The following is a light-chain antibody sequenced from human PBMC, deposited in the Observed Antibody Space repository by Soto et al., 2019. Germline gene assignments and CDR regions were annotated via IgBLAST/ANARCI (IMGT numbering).Light chain of an antibody. V-gene: IGKV3-11*01. J-gene: IGKJ2*01. CDR1: QSVSGY. Sequence: EIVLTQSPATLSLSPGERATLSCRASQSVSGYLAWYQQRPGQAPRLLIYDASNRATGVPARFSGSGSATDFTLTISSLEPEDFAVYYCQQRTNSIYTFGQGTKLEIK. CDR2: DAS. CDR3: QQRTNSIYT.